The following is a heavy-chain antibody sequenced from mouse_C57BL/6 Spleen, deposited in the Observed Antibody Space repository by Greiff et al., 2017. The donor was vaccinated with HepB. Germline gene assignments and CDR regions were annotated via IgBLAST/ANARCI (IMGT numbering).Heavy chain of an antibody. CDR3: AIRRGRYYAMDY. CDR1: GYTFTSYW. D-gene: IGHD3-3*01. CDR2: IHPSDSDT. Sequence: QVQLQQPGAELVKPGASVKVSCKASGYTFTSYWMHWVKQRHGQGLEWIGRIHPSDSDTNYNQKFKGKATLTVDKSSSTAYMKLSSMTSEDSAVYYCAIRRGRYYAMDYWGQGTSVTVSS. J-gene: IGHJ4*01. V-gene: IGHV1-74*01.